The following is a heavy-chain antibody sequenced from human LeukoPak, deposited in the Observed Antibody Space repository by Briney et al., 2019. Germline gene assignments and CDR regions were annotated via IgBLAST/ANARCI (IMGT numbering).Heavy chain of an antibody. CDR3: ARDSITLPGIGWDY. CDR2: INPSSGDT. V-gene: IGHV1-2*02. Sequence: GASVKVSCKASGYTFTGYYVHWVRQAPGQGLEWMGWINPSSGDTKYAQKFQGRVTMTRDTSISTAYMELSRLRSDDTAVYYCARDSITLPGIGWDYWGQGTLVTVSS. D-gene: IGHD6-19*01. CDR1: GYTFTGYY. J-gene: IGHJ4*02.